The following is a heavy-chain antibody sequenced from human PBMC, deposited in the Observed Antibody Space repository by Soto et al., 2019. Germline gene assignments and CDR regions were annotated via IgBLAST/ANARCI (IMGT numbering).Heavy chain of an antibody. CDR2: IYYDGST. J-gene: IGHJ4*02. V-gene: IGHV4-31*03. D-gene: IGHD1-26*01. CDR1: GGSISSGGHY. CDR3: TSDDGAQSVFH. Sequence: QLQLQESGPGLVKPSQTLSLTCSVSGGSISSGGHYWSWVRQHPGKGLEWLGYIYYDGSTYYNPSLKSRVTMSRDTAKNQFSLNVGSVSAADTAVYYCTSDDGAQSVFHWGQGTLVTVSS.